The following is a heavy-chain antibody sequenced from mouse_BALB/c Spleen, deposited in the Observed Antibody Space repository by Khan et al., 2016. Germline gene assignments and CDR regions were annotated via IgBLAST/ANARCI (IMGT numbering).Heavy chain of an antibody. Sequence: EVQLQESGPGLVKPSQSLSLTCTVTGYSITSDYAWNWIRQFPGNKLEWMGYISYSGSTSYNPSLKRRIYNTRDTYKNQFFQQLKSVPTEDTATYYCARRCYCSSRYAMDYWGQGTSVTVSS. V-gene: IGHV3-2*02. CDR2: ISYSGST. J-gene: IGHJ4*01. CDR1: GYSITSDYA. D-gene: IGHD1-1*01. CDR3: ARRCYCSSRYAMDY.